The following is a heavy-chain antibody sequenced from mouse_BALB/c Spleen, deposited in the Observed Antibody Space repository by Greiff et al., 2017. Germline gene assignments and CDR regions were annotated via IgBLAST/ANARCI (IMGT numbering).Heavy chain of an antibody. CDR3: ARSEGYWYFDV. Sequence: EVKVVESGGGLVKPGGSLKLSCAASGFAFSSYDMSWVRQTPEKRLEWVAYISSGGGSTYYPDTVKGRFTISRDNAKNTLYLQMSSLKSEDTAMYYCARSEGYWYFDVWGAGTTVTVSS. V-gene: IGHV5-12-1*01. CDR1: GFAFSSYD. CDR2: ISSGGGST. J-gene: IGHJ1*01.